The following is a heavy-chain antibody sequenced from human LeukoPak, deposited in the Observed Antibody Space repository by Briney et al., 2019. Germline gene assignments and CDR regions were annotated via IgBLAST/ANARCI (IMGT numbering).Heavy chain of an antibody. CDR1: TNSFFDYA. D-gene: IGHD5-12*01. V-gene: IGHV3-33*08. CDR3: AREIFWSGYFSNLHFDY. Sequence: GGSRRLSCEASTNSFFDYAMNWVRQAPGKGLEWVALISFDGSQKYYADSVKGRFTISRDISKSTVYLQMNNLRPEDTAVYYCAREIFWSGYFSNLHFDYWGQGTLVTVSS. J-gene: IGHJ4*02. CDR2: ISFDGSQK.